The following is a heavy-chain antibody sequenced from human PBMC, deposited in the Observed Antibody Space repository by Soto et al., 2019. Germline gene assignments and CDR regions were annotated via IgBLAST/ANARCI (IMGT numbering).Heavy chain of an antibody. CDR1: GFTFSSYA. V-gene: IGHV3-23*01. D-gene: IGHD6-6*01. CDR3: AKGGVAARPPPRPYYYYMDV. CDR2: ISGSGGST. Sequence: GGSLRLSCAASGFTFSSYAMSWVRQAPGKGLEWVSAISGSGGSTYYADSVKGRFTISRDNSKNTLYLQMNSLRAEDTAVYYCAKGGVAARPPPRPYYYYMDVWGKGTTVTVSS. J-gene: IGHJ6*03.